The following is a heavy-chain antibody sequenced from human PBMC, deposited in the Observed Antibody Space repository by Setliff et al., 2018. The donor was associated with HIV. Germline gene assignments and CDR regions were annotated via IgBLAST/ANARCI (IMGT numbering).Heavy chain of an antibody. D-gene: IGHD1-26*01. CDR3: ATSVATFDSVDY. CDR2: MNPNSGNT. CDR1: GYTFTRYD. J-gene: IGHJ4*02. Sequence: GASVKVSCKASGYTFTRYDINWVRQATGQGLEWMGWMNPNSGNTGYAQTFQGRVTMTRNTAISTAYMELSSLRSEDTAVYYCATSVATFDSVDYWGQGTLVTVSS. V-gene: IGHV1-8*01.